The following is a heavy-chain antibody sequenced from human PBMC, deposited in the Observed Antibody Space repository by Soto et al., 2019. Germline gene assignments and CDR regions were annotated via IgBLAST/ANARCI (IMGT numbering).Heavy chain of an antibody. CDR1: GITFSNYA. D-gene: IGHD3-22*01. J-gene: IGHJ4*02. Sequence: EVQLLESGGGFVQPGGSLRLSCAASGITFSNYAMSWVRQAPGKGLEWVSGISGSGDSTYYAESVKGRFTISRDNSKNKVYLQMNSLGAEDTAVYYCASRNYYDTSGYYYWYYFDFWGQGALVTVSS. CDR3: ASRNYYDTSGYYYWYYFDF. V-gene: IGHV3-23*01. CDR2: ISGSGDST.